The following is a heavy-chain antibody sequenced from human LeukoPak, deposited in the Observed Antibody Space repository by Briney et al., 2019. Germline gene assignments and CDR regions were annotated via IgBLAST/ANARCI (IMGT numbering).Heavy chain of an antibody. D-gene: IGHD4-17*01. CDR3: ARLRGGAY. J-gene: IGHJ4*02. CDR2: ISGSGGST. CDR1: GFTLSTYA. Sequence: PGGSLRLSCAPSGFTLSTYATSWVRQAPGKGLEWVSAISGSGGSTYYADSVKGRFTISTDNAKNSLCLQMNSLRAEDTALYYCARLRGGAYWGQGTLVTVSS. V-gene: IGHV3-23*01.